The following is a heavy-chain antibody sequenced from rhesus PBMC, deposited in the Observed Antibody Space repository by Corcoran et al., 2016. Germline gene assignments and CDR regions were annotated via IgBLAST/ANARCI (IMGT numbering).Heavy chain of an antibody. V-gene: IGHV4-165*02. CDR1: GGSIMGYY. CDR2: IGCSSGST. J-gene: IGHJ4*01. CDR3: ARAGGY. Sequence: QVQLQESGPGLVTPSETLSLTCAVSGGSIMGYYWNWLRHPPGKGLECIGYIGCSSGSTYYNPTLKGRVTMSTETSKNQFSLKLSSVTAADTAVYYCARAGGYWGQGVLVTVSS.